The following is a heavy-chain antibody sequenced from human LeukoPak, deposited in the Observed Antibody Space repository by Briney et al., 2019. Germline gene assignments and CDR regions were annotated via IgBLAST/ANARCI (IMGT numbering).Heavy chain of an antibody. D-gene: IGHD3-10*01. CDR1: GFTFSSYA. CDR3: AKDRAGSGSYYIYYYGMDV. CDR2: IGGSGGST. J-gene: IGHJ6*02. Sequence: GGSLRLSCAASGFTFSSYAMSWVRQAPGKGLEWVSAIGGSGGSTYYADSVKGRFTISRDNSKNTLYLQMNSLRAEDTAVYYCAKDRAGSGSYYIYYYGMDVWGQGTTVTVSS. V-gene: IGHV3-23*01.